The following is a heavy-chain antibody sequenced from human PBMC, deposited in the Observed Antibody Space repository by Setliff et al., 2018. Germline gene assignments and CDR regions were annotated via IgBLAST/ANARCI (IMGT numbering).Heavy chain of an antibody. J-gene: IGHJ4*02. CDR1: GVSSSSHY. Sequence: SETLSLTCTVSGVSSSSHYWSWIRQPPGEGLEWIGYIHYTGSTNYNPSLKSRVTLSVDTSKNQFSLKLTSVTAADTAVYYCARNGPQIYSSGWFDCWGQGTLVTVSS. CDR3: ARNGPQIYSSGWFDC. D-gene: IGHD6-19*01. CDR2: IHYTGST. V-gene: IGHV4-59*11.